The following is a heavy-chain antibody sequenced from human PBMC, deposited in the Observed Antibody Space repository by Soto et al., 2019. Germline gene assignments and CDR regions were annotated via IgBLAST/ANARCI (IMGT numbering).Heavy chain of an antibody. V-gene: IGHV4-30-4*01. CDR1: VVSIIIGYYY. CDR3: EREELYTGIAHYGMEV. J-gene: IGHJ6*01. D-gene: IGHD6-13*01. CDR2: IYYSGIT. Sequence: SSTXSLTCTVSVVSIIIGYYYLSWIRQPPGNGLEWIGYIYYSGITYYNPSLKSRVTISLDTSKNQFSLKLSSVTAADTAVYYCEREELYTGIAHYGMEVWGQGTTV.